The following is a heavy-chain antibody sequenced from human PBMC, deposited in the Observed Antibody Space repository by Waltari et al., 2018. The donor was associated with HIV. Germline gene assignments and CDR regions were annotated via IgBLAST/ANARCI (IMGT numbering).Heavy chain of an antibody. J-gene: IGHJ6*02. CDR1: GFVVSNIY. V-gene: IGHV3-53*02. D-gene: IGHD4-17*01. Sequence: EVQLVETGGGLIRPGGSLRLSCAIFGFVVSNIYVNWFRQAPGTGLECILGNQRAGETKYAESVEGQFIISKDNSKNTLYLQMNGLRVEDTAVYYCTGPNGDQGTSVTYYGMDVWGQGTTVTVSS. CDR2: NQRAGET. CDR3: TGPNGDQGTSVTYYGMDV.